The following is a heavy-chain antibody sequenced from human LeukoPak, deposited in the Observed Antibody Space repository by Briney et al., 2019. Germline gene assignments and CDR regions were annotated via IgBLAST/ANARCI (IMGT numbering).Heavy chain of an antibody. J-gene: IGHJ4*02. Sequence: PGGSLRLSCAASGFTFSSYGMNWVRQAPGQGLEWVSYISSTSGTIYYADSVKGRFTISRDNAKTSLYLQMNSLRDGDTAVYYCAREAPGAHNHFDYWGQGTLVTASS. D-gene: IGHD1-26*01. CDR1: GFTFSSYG. CDR3: AREAPGAHNHFDY. V-gene: IGHV3-48*02. CDR2: ISSTSGTI.